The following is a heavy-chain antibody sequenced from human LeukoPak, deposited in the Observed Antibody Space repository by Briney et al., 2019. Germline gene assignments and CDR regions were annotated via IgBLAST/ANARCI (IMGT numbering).Heavy chain of an antibody. D-gene: IGHD3-10*01. Sequence: GGSLRLSCAASGFTFSSYGMHWVRQAPGKGLVWVSRINSDGSSTTYADSVKGRFTISRDNAKNTLYLQMNSLRVDDTALYYCARDGSSTPPSYFDYWGRGTLVTVSS. V-gene: IGHV3-74*01. CDR1: GFTFSSYG. CDR3: ARDGSSTPPSYFDY. J-gene: IGHJ4*02. CDR2: INSDGSST.